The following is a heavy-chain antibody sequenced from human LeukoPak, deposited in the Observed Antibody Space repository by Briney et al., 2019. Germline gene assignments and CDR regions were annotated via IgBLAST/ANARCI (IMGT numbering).Heavy chain of an antibody. CDR1: GFTFSTYA. CDR2: ISGSAGST. D-gene: IGHD3-22*01. J-gene: IGHJ4*02. Sequence: GGSLRLSCAASGFTFSTYAMSWVRQAPGKGLEWVSVISGSAGSTYYADSVKGRFTISRDNSKNTLYLQMNSLRAEDTAVYYCAKDGGFVNGYYLSSFDYWGQGTLVTVP. CDR3: AKDGGFVNGYYLSSFDY. V-gene: IGHV3-23*01.